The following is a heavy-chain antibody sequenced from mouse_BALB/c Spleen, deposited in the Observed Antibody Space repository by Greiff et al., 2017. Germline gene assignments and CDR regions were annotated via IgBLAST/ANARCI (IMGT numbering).Heavy chain of an antibody. CDR3: ARLAITTWFAY. Sequence: VQLQQSGAELAKPGASVKMSCKASGYTFTSYWMHWVKQRPGQGLEWIGYINPSTGYTEYNQKFKDKATLTADKSSSTAYMQLSSLTSEDSAVYYCARLAITTWFAYWGQGTLVTVSA. V-gene: IGHV1-7*01. CDR1: GYTFTSYW. J-gene: IGHJ3*01. CDR2: INPSTGYT. D-gene: IGHD2-4*01.